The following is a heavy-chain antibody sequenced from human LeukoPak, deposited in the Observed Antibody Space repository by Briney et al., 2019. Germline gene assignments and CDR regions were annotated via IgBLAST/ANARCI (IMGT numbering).Heavy chain of an antibody. Sequence: GGSLRLSCAASGFTFSSYSMHWVRQAPGQGLEWVSSISSSTTYIYYADSVKGRFTISRDNAKNSLYLQMSSLRAEDTAVYYCAREEDIGDNDFFDIWGQGTMVTVSS. CDR2: ISSSTTYI. J-gene: IGHJ3*02. V-gene: IGHV3-21*01. D-gene: IGHD5-12*01. CDR3: AREEDIGDNDFFDI. CDR1: GFTFSSYS.